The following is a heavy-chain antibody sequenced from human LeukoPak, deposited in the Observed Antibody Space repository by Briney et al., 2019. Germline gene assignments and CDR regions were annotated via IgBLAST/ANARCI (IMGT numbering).Heavy chain of an antibody. Sequence: ALVKLACKAAVYTFSCYGISWVRQAPGQGLEWVGWIRGDNGNTNYAQKFQGRVTMTTDTSTSTVYMELKSLGSDETAVYYCARVDLLTGYYFFDYWGQGTLVTVSS. D-gene: IGHD3-9*01. CDR3: ARVDLLTGYYFFDY. J-gene: IGHJ4*02. CDR1: VYTFSCYG. CDR2: IRGDNGNT. V-gene: IGHV1-18*01.